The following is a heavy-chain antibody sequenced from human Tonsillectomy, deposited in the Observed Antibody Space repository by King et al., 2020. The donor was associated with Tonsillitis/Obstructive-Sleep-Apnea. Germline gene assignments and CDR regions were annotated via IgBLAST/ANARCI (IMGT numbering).Heavy chain of an antibody. D-gene: IGHD3-3*01. V-gene: IGHV3-64D*06. Sequence: VQLVQSGGGLVQPGGSLRLSCSASGFTFSSYAMHWVRQAPGKGLEYVSAISSNGGSTYYADSVKGRFTISRDNSKNTLYLQMSSLRAEDTAVYYCVKPEEDTRRNLYDFWSGYPRAYYFDYWGQGTLVTVSS. CDR2: ISSNGGST. J-gene: IGHJ4*02. CDR3: VKPEEDTRRNLYDFWSGYPRAYYFDY. CDR1: GFTFSSYA.